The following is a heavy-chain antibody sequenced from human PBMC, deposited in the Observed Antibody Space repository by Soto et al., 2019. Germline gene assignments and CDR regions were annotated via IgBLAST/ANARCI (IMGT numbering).Heavy chain of an antibody. V-gene: IGHV4-31*03. Sequence: QVQLQESGPGLVKPSQTLSLTCTVSGGSISSGGYYWSWIRQHPGKGLEWIGYIYYSGGTYYNPSLKSRVTISVDTSKNQFSLKLSSVTAADTAVYYCARGGGSYYATGNFDYWGQGTLVTVSS. J-gene: IGHJ4*02. D-gene: IGHD1-26*01. CDR2: IYYSGGT. CDR1: GGSISSGGYY. CDR3: ARGGGSYYATGNFDY.